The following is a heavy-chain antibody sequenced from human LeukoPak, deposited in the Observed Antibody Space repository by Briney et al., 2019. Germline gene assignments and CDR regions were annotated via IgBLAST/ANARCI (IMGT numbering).Heavy chain of an antibody. CDR3: ARFNYYYYYMDV. J-gene: IGHJ6*03. CDR1: GGTFSSYA. Sequence: ASVKVSCKASGGTFSSYAISWVRQAPGQGLEWMGRIIPIFGTANYAQKFQGRVTITTDESTSTAYMELSSLRSEDTAVYYCARFNYYYYYMDVWGKGTTVTVSS. V-gene: IGHV1-69*05. CDR2: IIPIFGTA.